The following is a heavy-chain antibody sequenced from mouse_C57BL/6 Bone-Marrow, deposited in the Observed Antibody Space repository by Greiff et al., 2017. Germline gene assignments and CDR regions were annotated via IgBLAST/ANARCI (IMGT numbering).Heavy chain of an antibody. V-gene: IGHV1-7*01. CDR1: GYTFTSYW. CDR2: INPSSGYT. J-gene: IGHJ4*01. CDR3: ARHLMSYYYYYDMDY. D-gene: IGHD2-12*01. Sequence: QVQLQQSGAELAKPGASVKLSCKASGYTFTSYWMHWVKQRPGQGLEWIGYINPSSGYTNYNQKFKDKATLTADKSSSTAYMQLSSLTNEVSAVYYCARHLMSYYYYYDMDYWGQGTTVTVSS.